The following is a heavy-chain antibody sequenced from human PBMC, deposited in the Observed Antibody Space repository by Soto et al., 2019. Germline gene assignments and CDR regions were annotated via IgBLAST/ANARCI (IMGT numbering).Heavy chain of an antibody. J-gene: IGHJ4*02. CDR2: MNPNSGNT. D-gene: IGHD6-19*01. CDR3: ARSVEWLASFDY. CDR1: GYTFSSYD. Sequence: QVQLVQSGAEVKKPGASVKVSCKASGYTFSSYDINWVRQATGQGLEWMGWMNPNSGNTGYAQKFQGRVTMTRNTSISTAYMELSSLRSEDTAVYYCARSVEWLASFDYWGQGTLVTVSS. V-gene: IGHV1-8*01.